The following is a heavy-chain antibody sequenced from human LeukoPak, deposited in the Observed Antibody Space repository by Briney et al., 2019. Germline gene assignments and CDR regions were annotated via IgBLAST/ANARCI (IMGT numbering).Heavy chain of an antibody. CDR2: INSDGSST. Sequence: GGSLRLSCAASGFTFSSYWMHWVRQAPGKGLVWVSRINSDGSSTSYADSVKGRFTISRDNAKNTLYLQMNSLRAEDTAVYYCAKGPAVITFGGFDYWGQGTLVTVSS. V-gene: IGHV3-74*01. CDR3: AKGPAVITFGGFDY. CDR1: GFTFSSYW. J-gene: IGHJ4*02. D-gene: IGHD3-16*01.